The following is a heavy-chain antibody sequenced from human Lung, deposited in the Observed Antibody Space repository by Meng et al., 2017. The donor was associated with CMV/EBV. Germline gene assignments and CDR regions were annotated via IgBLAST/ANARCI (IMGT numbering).Heavy chain of an antibody. D-gene: IGHD3-3*01. V-gene: IGHV3-21*01. CDR3: VRDLPPYYDFWSGYLDF. Sequence: ESLKTSXAASGFTFSGYCMNWVRQAPGKGLEWGSSISSSSTYIYYADSVKGRFIISRDNAKNSLYLEMNSLRAEDTAVYYCVRDLPPYYDFWSGYLDFWGQGTLVTVSS. CDR1: GFTFSGYC. CDR2: ISSSSTYI. J-gene: IGHJ4*02.